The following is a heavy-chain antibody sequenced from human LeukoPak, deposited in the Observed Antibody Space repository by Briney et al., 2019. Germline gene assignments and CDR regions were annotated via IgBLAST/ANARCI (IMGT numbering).Heavy chain of an antibody. V-gene: IGHV1-18*01. Sequence: ASVKVSCKASGYTFTSYGISWVRQAPGQGLEWMGWISAYNGNTNYAQKLQGRVAMTTDTSTSTAYMELRSLRSDDTAVYYCARDQGYYDSSGYELQIDYWGQGTLVTVSS. D-gene: IGHD3-22*01. CDR1: GYTFTSYG. CDR2: ISAYNGNT. CDR3: ARDQGYYDSSGYELQIDY. J-gene: IGHJ4*02.